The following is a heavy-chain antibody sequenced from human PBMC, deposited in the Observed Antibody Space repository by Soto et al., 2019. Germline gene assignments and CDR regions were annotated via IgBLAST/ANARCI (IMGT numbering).Heavy chain of an antibody. D-gene: IGHD5-18*01. CDR2: ISAYNGNT. V-gene: IGHV1-18*04. CDR1: GYTFTSYG. CDR3: AREKQLWLPADY. Sequence: ASVKFSCKASGYTFTSYGISWVRQAPGQGLEWMGWISAYNGNTNYAQKLQGRVTMTTDTSTSTAYMELRSLRSDDTAVYYCAREKQLWLPADYWGQGTLVTVSS. J-gene: IGHJ4*02.